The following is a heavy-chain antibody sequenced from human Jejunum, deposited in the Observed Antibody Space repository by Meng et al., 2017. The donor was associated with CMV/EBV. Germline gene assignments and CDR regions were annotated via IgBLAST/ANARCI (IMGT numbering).Heavy chain of an antibody. Sequence: GRLVELWGGLVKPGGSLRLSCIGSGFTFSSYNMNWVRQAPGKGLEWVSSISSSSRYINYADSVKGRFTISRDNAKNSLYLQMNSLRVEDTAIYYCARDIDHWGQGTLVTVSS. CDR2: ISSSSRYI. J-gene: IGHJ5*02. V-gene: IGHV3-21*01. CDR1: GFTFSSYN. CDR3: ARDIDH.